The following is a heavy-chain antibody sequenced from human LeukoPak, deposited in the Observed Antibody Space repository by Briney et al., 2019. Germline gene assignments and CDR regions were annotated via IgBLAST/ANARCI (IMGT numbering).Heavy chain of an antibody. CDR3: AREKFADGYFQH. CDR1: GFTVSDS. D-gene: IGHD3-10*01. J-gene: IGHJ1*01. CDR2: INSNSKYI. V-gene: IGHV3-21*01. Sequence: GGSMRLSCAASGFTVSDSMNWVRQAPGKGLEWVSSINSNSKYIYYADSVKGRFTISRDNAKDSLYLQINSLRAEDTAVYYCAREKFADGYFQHWGQGTLVTVSS.